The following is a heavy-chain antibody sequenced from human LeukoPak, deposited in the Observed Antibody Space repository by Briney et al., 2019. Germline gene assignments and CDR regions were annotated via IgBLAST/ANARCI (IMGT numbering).Heavy chain of an antibody. J-gene: IGHJ4*02. CDR1: GFIFSDYY. Sequence: GGSLRLSCAASGFIFSDYYMNWIRQAPGKGLEWVAVISYDGTSKYYADSVKGRFTISRDNSKNTLYLQMNSLRPEDTAVYYCARGSPDYWGQGTLVTVSS. D-gene: IGHD6-13*01. CDR3: ARGSPDY. V-gene: IGHV3-30*03. CDR2: ISYDGTSK.